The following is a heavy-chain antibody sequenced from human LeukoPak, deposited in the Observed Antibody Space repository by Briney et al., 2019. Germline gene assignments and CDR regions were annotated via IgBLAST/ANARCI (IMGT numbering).Heavy chain of an antibody. Sequence: SETLSLTCTVSGDSISSGTVFWSWLRQPAGKGLEWIGRIFTSGSTTYNPSLKSRVTISLDTSKNQFSLKLNSVTAADTAVYYCARESTMASLTFDYRGLGTLVTVSS. J-gene: IGHJ4*02. CDR2: IFTSGST. D-gene: IGHD3-10*01. CDR3: ARESTMASLTFDY. CDR1: GDSISSGTVF. V-gene: IGHV4-61*02.